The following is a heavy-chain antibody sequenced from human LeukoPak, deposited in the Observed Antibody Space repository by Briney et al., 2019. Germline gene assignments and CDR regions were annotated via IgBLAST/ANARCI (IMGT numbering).Heavy chain of an antibody. CDR3: AKDLVVAAPGDY. CDR1: GFTFSSYG. CDR2: ISYDGSNK. V-gene: IGHV3-30*18. D-gene: IGHD2-15*01. Sequence: SGGSLRLSCAASGFTFSSYGMHWVRRAPGKGLEWVAVISYDGSNKYYADSVKGRFTISRDNSKNTLYLQMNSLRAEDTAVYYCAKDLVVAAPGDYWGQGTLVTVSS. J-gene: IGHJ4*02.